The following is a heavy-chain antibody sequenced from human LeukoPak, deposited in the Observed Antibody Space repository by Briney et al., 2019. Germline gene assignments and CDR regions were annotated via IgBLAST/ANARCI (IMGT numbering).Heavy chain of an antibody. Sequence: HPGGSLRLSCAASGFTFSSYAMSWVRQAPGKGLEWVSSISNSGGRTFYTDSVKGRFTISRDNSKITLYLQMNSLRAEDTAVYYCAREGMVRGVPDAFDLWGQGTMVTVSS. CDR2: ISNSGGRT. V-gene: IGHV3-23*01. J-gene: IGHJ3*01. CDR3: AREGMVRGVPDAFDL. D-gene: IGHD3-10*01. CDR1: GFTFSSYA.